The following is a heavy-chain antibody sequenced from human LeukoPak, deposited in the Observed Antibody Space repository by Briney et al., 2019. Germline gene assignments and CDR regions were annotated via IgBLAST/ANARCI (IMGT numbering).Heavy chain of an antibody. CDR2: INHSGST. CDR3: ARASYDFWSGHFDY. Sequence: SETLSLICAVYGGSFSGYYWSWIRQPPGKGLEWIGEINHSGSTNYNPSLKSRVTISVDTSKNQFSLKLSSVTAADTAVYYCARASYDFWSGHFDYWGQGTLVTVSS. D-gene: IGHD3-3*01. V-gene: IGHV4-34*01. J-gene: IGHJ4*02. CDR1: GGSFSGYY.